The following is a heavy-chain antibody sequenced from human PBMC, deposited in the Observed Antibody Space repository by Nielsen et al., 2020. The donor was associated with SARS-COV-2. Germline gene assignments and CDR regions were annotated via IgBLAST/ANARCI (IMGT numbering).Heavy chain of an antibody. CDR1: GGTFSSYA. CDR2: IIPIFGTA. Sequence: SVKVSCKASGGTFSSYAISWVRQAPGQGLEWMGGIIPIFGTANYAQKFQGRVTITADESTSTAYMELSSLRSEDTALYYCAKLPDCSGGSCYEDYYFDYWGQGTLVTVSS. CDR3: AKLPDCSGGSCYEDYYFDY. J-gene: IGHJ4*02. V-gene: IGHV1-69*13. D-gene: IGHD2-15*01.